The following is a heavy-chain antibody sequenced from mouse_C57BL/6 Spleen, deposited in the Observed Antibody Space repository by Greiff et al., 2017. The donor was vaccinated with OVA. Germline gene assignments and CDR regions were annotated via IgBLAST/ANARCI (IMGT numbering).Heavy chain of an antibody. CDR2: IYPGSGDT. Sequence: VQLVESGAELVRPGASVKLSCKASGYTFTDYYINWVKQRPGQGLEWIARIYPGSGDTYYNEKFKGKATLTAEKSSSTAYMQLSSLTSEDSAVYFCARSRDYDILFAYWGQGTLVTVSA. CDR1: GYTFTDYY. D-gene: IGHD2-4*01. V-gene: IGHV1-76*01. CDR3: ARSRDYDILFAY. J-gene: IGHJ3*01.